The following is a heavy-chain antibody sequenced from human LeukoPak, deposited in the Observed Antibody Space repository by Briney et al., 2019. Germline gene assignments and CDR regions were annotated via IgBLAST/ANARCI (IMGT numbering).Heavy chain of an antibody. CDR1: GFSFSSYG. V-gene: IGHV3-33*06. CDR2: IWYDGSNK. Sequence: GGSLRLSCAASGFSFSSYGMHWVRQAPGKGLEWVAVIWYDGSNKNYADSVKGRFTISRDNSKNTLYLQMNSLRAEDTAVYYCANPYPYYYDSSGYPLRTLDFWGQGTLVTVSS. D-gene: IGHD3-22*01. CDR3: ANPYPYYYDSSGYPLRTLDF. J-gene: IGHJ4*02.